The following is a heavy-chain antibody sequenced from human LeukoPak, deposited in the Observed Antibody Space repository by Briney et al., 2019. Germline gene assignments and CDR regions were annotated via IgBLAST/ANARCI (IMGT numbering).Heavy chain of an antibody. D-gene: IGHD6-13*01. Sequence: PSETLSLTCTASGDSVSNYWWSWVRQPAGKGLEWIARIRASNGNTDYNPSLKSRLTMSVDTSKNQFSLRMNSVTAADTAVYYCARDRGGNTWYNYYDVWGQGTLVTVSS. J-gene: IGHJ5*02. CDR1: GDSVSNYW. V-gene: IGHV4-4*07. CDR3: ARDRGGNTWYNYYDV. CDR2: IRASNGNT.